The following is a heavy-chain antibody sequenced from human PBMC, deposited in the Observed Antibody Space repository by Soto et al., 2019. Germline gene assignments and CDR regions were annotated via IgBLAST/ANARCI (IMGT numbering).Heavy chain of an antibody. CDR1: GGSISSSSYY. D-gene: IGHD5-18*01. J-gene: IGHJ4*02. V-gene: IGHV4-39*01. Sequence: SETLSLTCTVSGGSISSSSYYWGWIRQPPGKGLEWIGSIYYSGSTYYNPSLKSRVTISADTSKNHFSLKLSSVTAADTAVYYCARHSGDTAMVYYFDYWGQGTLVTVSS. CDR2: IYYSGST. CDR3: ARHSGDTAMVYYFDY.